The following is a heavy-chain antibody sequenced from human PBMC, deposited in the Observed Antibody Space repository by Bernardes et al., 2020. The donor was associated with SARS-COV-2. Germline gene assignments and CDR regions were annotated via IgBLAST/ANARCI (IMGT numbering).Heavy chain of an antibody. CDR3: VHRLRTPGYFDL. Sequence: SVPTLVKPTQTLTLTCTFSGFSLTTNGVGVGWIRQPPGGAMEWLALIYWNDEKRYSPSLKSRLTITKDTSKNQVFLTMTNMDPVDTATYYCVHRLRTPGYFDLWGRGTLVTVSS. V-gene: IGHV2-5*01. CDR2: IYWNDEK. CDR1: GFSLTTNGVG. J-gene: IGHJ2*01.